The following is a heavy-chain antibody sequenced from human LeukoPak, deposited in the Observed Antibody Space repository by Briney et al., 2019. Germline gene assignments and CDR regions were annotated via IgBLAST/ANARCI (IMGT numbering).Heavy chain of an antibody. V-gene: IGHV3-49*03. CDR3: TRYSGRTDY. D-gene: IGHD5-18*01. CDR2: IRSKTLGGTT. CDR1: GFTFGTYA. Sequence: GGSLRLSCTSSGFTFGTYAVSWFRQAPGKGLEWVAFIRSKTLGGTTEYAASVKGRFTISRDDSKSIAYLQMNSLKTEDTAVYYCTRYSGRTDYWGQGTLVSVSS. J-gene: IGHJ4*02.